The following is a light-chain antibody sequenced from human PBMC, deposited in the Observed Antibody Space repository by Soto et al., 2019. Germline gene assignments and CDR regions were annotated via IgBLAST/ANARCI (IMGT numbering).Light chain of an antibody. V-gene: IGLV2-14*03. Sequence: QSALTQPASVSGSPGQSITISCTGNSSDVGGYNYVSWYQQHPGNAPKLVIYDVVNRPSGVSNRFSGSKSVNMASLTISGLQAEDEADYYCGSRHLFGGGTTLTVL. CDR3: GSRHL. CDR1: SSDVGGYNY. CDR2: DVV. J-gene: IGLJ2*01.